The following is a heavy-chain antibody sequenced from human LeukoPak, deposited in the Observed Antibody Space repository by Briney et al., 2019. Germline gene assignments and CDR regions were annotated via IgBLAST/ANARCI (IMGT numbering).Heavy chain of an antibody. CDR2: IWNDGSTN. J-gene: IGHJ6*02. CDR1: GFTISSYG. Sequence: GKTLSLTCAASGFTISSYGMHWVRQPPGQGLEWVGVIWNDGSTNYYAVSVKGRLTISRDNSKATLYLQMNSLRAVDTAVYYGASDEAFDWLLYRYYYYGMDVWGQGTTVTVSS. D-gene: IGHD3-9*01. V-gene: IGHV3-33*08. CDR3: ASDEAFDWLLYRYYYYGMDV.